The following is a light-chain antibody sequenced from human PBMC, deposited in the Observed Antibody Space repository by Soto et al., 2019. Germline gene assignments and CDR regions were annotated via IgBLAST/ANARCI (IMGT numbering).Light chain of an antibody. CDR3: QKYDRAPWT. CDR2: SAS. CDR1: QGIGNS. Sequence: IQMTQSPSSLSASVGDRVIITCRASQGIGNSLAWYQQKAGRVPKLLMHSASTLLSGVPSRFSGSGSGTDFPLTISRLQPEDVATYYCQKYDRAPWTFGQGTKVEIK. V-gene: IGKV1-27*01. J-gene: IGKJ1*01.